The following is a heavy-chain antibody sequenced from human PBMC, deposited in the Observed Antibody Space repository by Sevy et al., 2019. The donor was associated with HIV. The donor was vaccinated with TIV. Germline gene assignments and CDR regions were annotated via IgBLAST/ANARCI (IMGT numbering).Heavy chain of an antibody. D-gene: IGHD2-15*01. Sequence: ASVKVSCKASGYTFTGYYKHWVRQAPGQGLEWMGWINPNSGGTNYAQTFQGRVTMTRDTSISTAYMELSRLRSDDTAVYYCARERVYCSGGSCKPGGWFDPWGQGTLVTVSS. CDR3: ARERVYCSGGSCKPGGWFDP. J-gene: IGHJ5*02. CDR2: INPNSGGT. CDR1: GYTFTGYY. V-gene: IGHV1-2*02.